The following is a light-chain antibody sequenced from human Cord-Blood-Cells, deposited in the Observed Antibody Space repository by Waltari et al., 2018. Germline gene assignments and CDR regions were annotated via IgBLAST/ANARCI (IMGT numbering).Light chain of an antibody. CDR3: QQYGSSPGIT. J-gene: IGKJ3*01. V-gene: IGKV3-20*01. Sequence: EILLTQSLCNLYFSPGERAHHSLRDSQSVSSSYLAWYQQTHGQAPRLLIHGASSRATGIPDRFSGSRSGTDFTLTISRLGPEDFAVYYCQQYGSSPGITFGPGTKVDIK. CDR1: QSVSSSY. CDR2: GAS.